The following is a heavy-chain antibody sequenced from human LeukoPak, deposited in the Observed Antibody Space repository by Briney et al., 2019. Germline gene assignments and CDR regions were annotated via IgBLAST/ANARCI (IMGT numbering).Heavy chain of an antibody. J-gene: IGHJ6*02. D-gene: IGHD1-26*01. Sequence: SETLSLTCAVYGGSFSGYYWSWLRQPPGKGLEWIGEINHSGSTNYNPSLKSRVTISVDTSKNQFSLKLSSVTAADTAVYYCARVIVGSSRYYYYYYGMDVWGQGTTVTVSS. CDR1: GGSFSGYY. V-gene: IGHV4-34*01. CDR2: INHSGST. CDR3: ARVIVGSSRYYYYYYGMDV.